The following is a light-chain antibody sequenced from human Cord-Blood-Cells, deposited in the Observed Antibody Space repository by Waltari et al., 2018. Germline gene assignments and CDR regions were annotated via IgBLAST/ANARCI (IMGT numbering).Light chain of an antibody. J-gene: IGLJ1*01. Sequence: QSALPQPRSVSGSPGQSVTISCTGTSSDVGGYNYVSWYQQHPGKAPKLMIYDVSKRPSGVPDRFSGSKSGNTASLTISGLLAEDEADYYCCSYAGSYTYVFGTGTKVTVL. V-gene: IGLV2-11*01. CDR1: SSDVGGYNY. CDR3: CSYAGSYTYV. CDR2: DVS.